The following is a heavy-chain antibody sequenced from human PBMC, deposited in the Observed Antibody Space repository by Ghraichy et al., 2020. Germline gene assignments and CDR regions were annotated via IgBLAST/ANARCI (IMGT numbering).Heavy chain of an antibody. CDR1: GYTFTSYG. Sequence: ASVKVSCKASGYTFTSYGISWVRQAPGQGLEWMGWISAYNGNTNYAQKLQGRVTMTTDTSTSTAYMELRSLRSDDTAVYYCARGPREDAPNYDILTGHGREDYWGQGTLVTVSS. CDR2: ISAYNGNT. D-gene: IGHD3-9*01. J-gene: IGHJ4*02. CDR3: ARGPREDAPNYDILTGHGREDY. V-gene: IGHV1-18*01.